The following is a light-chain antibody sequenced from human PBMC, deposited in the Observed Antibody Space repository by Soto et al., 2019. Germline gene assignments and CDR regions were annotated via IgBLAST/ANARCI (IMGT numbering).Light chain of an antibody. V-gene: IGKV1-9*01. Sequence: DIQLTQSPSVMSASVGDRVTITCRASQGINSYLAWYQQKPGKVPKLLIYAASTLHSGVPSRFSGSGSGTEFTLTISSLQPEDFATYYCQQLNSYPRTFGQGTTVDIK. CDR3: QQLNSYPRT. J-gene: IGKJ1*01. CDR1: QGINSY. CDR2: AAS.